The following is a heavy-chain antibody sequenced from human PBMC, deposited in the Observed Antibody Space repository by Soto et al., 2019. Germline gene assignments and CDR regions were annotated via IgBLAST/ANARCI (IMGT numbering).Heavy chain of an antibody. D-gene: IGHD6-6*01. V-gene: IGHV4-4*07. J-gene: IGHJ5*02. CDR3: AKDPLEGGWAAPPGSWFDP. Sequence: DTLSLTCTVSLGSITGYYCSWMRQPAGRGLDWIGGVYRTGYTTYNPSLGGRVTMSLDTSKNQISLKLTSVTAADTAVYYCAKDPLEGGWAAPPGSWFDPWGLGTLVTVSS. CDR2: VYRTGYT. CDR1: LGSITGYY.